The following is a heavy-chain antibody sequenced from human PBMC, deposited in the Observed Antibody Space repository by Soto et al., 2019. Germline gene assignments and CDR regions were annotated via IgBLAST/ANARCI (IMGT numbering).Heavy chain of an antibody. CDR3: ARQSPSDVYFQY. V-gene: IGHV3-23*01. Sequence: VSGISGGGLRTYYADSVKGHFTISRDNSKNMLFLQMNSLRVEDTAIYFCARQSPSDVYFQYWGQGTLVTVSS. D-gene: IGHD3-10*01. J-gene: IGHJ4*02. CDR2: ISGGGLRT.